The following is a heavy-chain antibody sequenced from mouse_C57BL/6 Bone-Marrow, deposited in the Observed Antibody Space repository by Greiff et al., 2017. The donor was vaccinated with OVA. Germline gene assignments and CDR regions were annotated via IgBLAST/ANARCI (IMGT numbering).Heavy chain of an antibody. CDR1: GYTFTSYD. CDR3: AGYYGNAWFAY. D-gene: IGHD2-1*01. Sequence: QVQLKESGPELVKPGASVKLSCKASGYTFTSYDINWVKQRPGQGLEWIGWIYPRDGSTKYNEKFKGKATLTVDTSSSTAYMELHSLTSEDSAVYFWAGYYGNAWFAYWGQGTLVTVSA. J-gene: IGHJ3*01. CDR2: IYPRDGST. V-gene: IGHV1-85*01.